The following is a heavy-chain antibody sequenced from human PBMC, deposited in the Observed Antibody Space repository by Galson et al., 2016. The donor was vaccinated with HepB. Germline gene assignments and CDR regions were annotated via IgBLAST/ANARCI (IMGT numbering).Heavy chain of an antibody. J-gene: IGHJ4*02. CDR2: IRSNADGGTT. CDR3: TTDGYSRSHPFDY. CDR1: GFTFSNAW. V-gene: IGHV3-15*01. D-gene: IGHD6-13*01. Sequence: SLRLSCAASGFTFSNAWMSWVRQAPGMGLEWVGRIRSNADGGTTDYAAPVKGRFTVSRDDSQNTLYLQINILKTEDTAVYYCTTDGYSRSHPFDYWGQGTLVTVSS.